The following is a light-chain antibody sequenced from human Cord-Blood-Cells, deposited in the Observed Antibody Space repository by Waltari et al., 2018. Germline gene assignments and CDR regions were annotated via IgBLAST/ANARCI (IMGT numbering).Light chain of an antibody. CDR2: ATS. CDR1: QGISPY. V-gene: IGKV1-16*01. Sequence: DIQMTQSPSYLSASVGDTVTITCRASQGISPYLNWFQQKPGKAPNLLLYATSGLESGVPSRFSGSGSGTEFTLTISSLQPEYFSAYYCQQYKAYPVTF. J-gene: IGKJ3*01. CDR3: QQYKAYPVT.